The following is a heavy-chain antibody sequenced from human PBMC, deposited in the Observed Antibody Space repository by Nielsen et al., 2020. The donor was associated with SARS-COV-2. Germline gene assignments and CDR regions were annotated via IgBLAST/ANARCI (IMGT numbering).Heavy chain of an antibody. D-gene: IGHD5-12*01. Sequence: ASVKVSCKASGYTFTGYYMHWVRQAPGQGLEWMGRINPNSGGTNYAQKFQGRVTMTRDTSISTAYMELSWLRSDDTAVYYCASTMGYSGYDTDAFDIWGQGTMVTVSS. CDR1: GYTFTGYY. CDR3: ASTMGYSGYDTDAFDI. J-gene: IGHJ3*02. V-gene: IGHV1-2*06. CDR2: INPNSGGT.